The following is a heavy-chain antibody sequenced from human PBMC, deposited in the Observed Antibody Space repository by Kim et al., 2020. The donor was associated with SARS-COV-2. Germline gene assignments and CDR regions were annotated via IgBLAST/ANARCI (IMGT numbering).Heavy chain of an antibody. CDR3: ARDCVGYNYYSYYGMDV. V-gene: IGHV3-33*01. J-gene: IGHJ6*02. Sequence: GGSLRLSCAASGFTFSSYGMHWVRQAPGKGLEWVAVIWYDGSNKYYADSVKGRFTISRDNSKNTLYLQMNSLRAEDTAVYYCARDCVGYNYYSYYGMDVWGQGTTVTVSS. CDR1: GFTFSSYG. CDR2: IWYDGSNK. D-gene: IGHD2-8*01.